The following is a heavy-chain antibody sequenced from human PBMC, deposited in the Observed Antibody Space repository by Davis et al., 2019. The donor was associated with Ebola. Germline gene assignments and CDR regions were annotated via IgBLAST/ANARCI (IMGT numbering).Heavy chain of an antibody. J-gene: IGHJ4*02. D-gene: IGHD2-21*01. Sequence: PGGSLRLSCVASGFTFSSYAMSWVRQAPGKGLEWVSTISGSGDNTYYADSVKGRFTISRDNSKDTVYLQMNSLRTEDTAIYHCAKTYTLGSCGTTDCWGLEYWGQGTLVTVSS. CDR2: ISGSGDNT. V-gene: IGHV3-23*01. CDR3: AKTYTLGSCGTTDCWGLEY. CDR1: GFTFSSYA.